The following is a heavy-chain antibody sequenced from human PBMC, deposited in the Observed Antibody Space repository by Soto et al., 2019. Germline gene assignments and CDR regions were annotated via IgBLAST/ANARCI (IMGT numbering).Heavy chain of an antibody. CDR1: GYTFTSYA. V-gene: IGHV1-3*01. CDR3: ARVLGGWPDY. Sequence: QVQLVQSGAEVKKPGASVKVSCKASGYTFTSYAIHWVRQAPGQSLEWMGWINAGNGNTKYSQKFQDRVTITRDTSASTAHMELSSLRSADTAVYYWARVLGGWPDYWGQGTLVTVAS. D-gene: IGHD6-19*01. J-gene: IGHJ4*02. CDR2: INAGNGNT.